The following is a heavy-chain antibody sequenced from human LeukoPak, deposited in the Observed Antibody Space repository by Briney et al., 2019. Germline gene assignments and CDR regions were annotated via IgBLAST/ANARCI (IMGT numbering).Heavy chain of an antibody. CDR3: ARENDMGYCSGGRCYKGYNAMDV. V-gene: IGHV3-53*01. Sequence: GGSLRLSCAASGFTVSSNYMSWVRQAPGKGLEWVSVVFSGGSTYYADSVKGRFTISRDNSKNTLYLQMNSLRAEDTAVYYCARENDMGYCSGGRCYKGYNAMDVWGQGTTVTVSS. D-gene: IGHD2-15*01. J-gene: IGHJ6*02. CDR2: VFSGGST. CDR1: GFTVSSNY.